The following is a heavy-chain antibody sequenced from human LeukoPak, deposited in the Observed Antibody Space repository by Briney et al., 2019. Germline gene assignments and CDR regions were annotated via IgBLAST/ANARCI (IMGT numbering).Heavy chain of an antibody. CDR1: GFTVSNNY. D-gene: IGHD3-10*01. Sequence: PGGSLRLSCAASGFTVSNNYMSWVRQAPGKGLEWVSAISGSGGSTYYADSVKGRFTISRDNSKNTLYLQMNSLRAEDTAVYYCAKDLWFGELLIGDYFDYWGQGTLVTVSS. V-gene: IGHV3-23*01. CDR2: ISGSGGST. J-gene: IGHJ4*02. CDR3: AKDLWFGELLIGDYFDY.